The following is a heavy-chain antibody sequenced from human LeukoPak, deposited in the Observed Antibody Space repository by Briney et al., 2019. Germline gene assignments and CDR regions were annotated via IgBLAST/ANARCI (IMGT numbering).Heavy chain of an antibody. D-gene: IGHD3-10*01. Sequence: SQTLSLTCAVSGGSISSGGYSWSWIRQPPGKGLELIGYIYHSGSTYYNPSLKSRVTISVDRSKNQFSLKLSSVTAADTAVYYCAGGDYGSGLYYFDYCGQGTLVTVSS. CDR3: AGGDYGSGLYYFDY. J-gene: IGHJ4*02. V-gene: IGHV4-30-2*01. CDR2: IYHSGST. CDR1: GGSISSGGYS.